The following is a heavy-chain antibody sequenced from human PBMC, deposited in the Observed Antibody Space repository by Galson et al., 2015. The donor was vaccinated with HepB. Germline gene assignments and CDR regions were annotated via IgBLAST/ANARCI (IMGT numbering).Heavy chain of an antibody. D-gene: IGHD6-13*01. V-gene: IGHV3-73*01. CDR1: GFTFSGSA. J-gene: IGHJ4*02. CDR2: IRSKAANYAT. CDR3: SRLGDFSGYSSR. Sequence: SLRLSCAASGFTFSGSAIHWVRQAPGKGPEWVGRIRSKAANYATAYVESLKGRFTISSDDSRSTAYLHINNLKTEDTAVYYCSRLGDFSGYSSRWGQGTLGTVS.